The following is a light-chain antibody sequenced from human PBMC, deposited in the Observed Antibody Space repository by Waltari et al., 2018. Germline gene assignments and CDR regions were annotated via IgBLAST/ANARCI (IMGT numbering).Light chain of an antibody. Sequence: EIVLTQSPGTLSLSPGESATLSCRTSQSVTRAFAWSQQKPGQAPRLLIYGASNRATGIPDRFSGSGAGKDFSLTISSLEPEDFAVYYCQHYLRLPVTFGQGTKVEVK. CDR1: QSVTRAF. V-gene: IGKV3-20*01. J-gene: IGKJ1*01. CDR2: GAS. CDR3: QHYLRLPVT.